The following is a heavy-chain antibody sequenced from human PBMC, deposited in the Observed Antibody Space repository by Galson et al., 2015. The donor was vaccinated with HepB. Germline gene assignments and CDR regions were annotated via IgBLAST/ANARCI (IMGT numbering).Heavy chain of an antibody. CDR1: GFTFSSYE. J-gene: IGHJ4*02. CDR2: ISSTGSTI. V-gene: IGHV3-48*03. CDR3: ASRYSSGWPFDY. D-gene: IGHD6-19*01. Sequence: SLRLSCAASGFTFSSYEMNWVRQAPGKGLEWVSYISSTGSTIYYADSVKGRFTISRDNTKNSLYLQMNSLRAEDTAVYFCASRYSSGWPFDYWGQGTLVTVSS.